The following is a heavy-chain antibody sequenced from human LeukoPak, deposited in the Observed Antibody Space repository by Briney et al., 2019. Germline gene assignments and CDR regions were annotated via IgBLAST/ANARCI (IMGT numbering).Heavy chain of an antibody. CDR3: ARGWGITMVRRNAFDI. D-gene: IGHD3-10*01. CDR1: GYTFTGYY. V-gene: IGHV1-2*02. Sequence: ASVKVSCKASGYTFTGYYMLWVRQAPGQGLEWMGWINPNSGGTNYAQKFQGRVTMTRDTSISTAYMELSRLRSDDTAVYYCARGWGITMVRRNAFDIWGQGTMVTVSS. J-gene: IGHJ3*02. CDR2: INPNSGGT.